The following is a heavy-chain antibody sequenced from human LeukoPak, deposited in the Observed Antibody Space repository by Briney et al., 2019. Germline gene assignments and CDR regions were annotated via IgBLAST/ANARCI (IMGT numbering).Heavy chain of an antibody. Sequence: SVKVSCKASGGTFSSYAISWVRQAPGQGLEWMGGIIPIFGAANYAQKFQGRVTITTDESTSTAYMELSSLRSEDTAVYYCARGRESHYDFWSGPLDYWGQGTLVTVSS. V-gene: IGHV1-69*05. CDR1: GGTFSSYA. CDR3: ARGRESHYDFWSGPLDY. D-gene: IGHD3-3*01. CDR2: IIPIFGAA. J-gene: IGHJ4*02.